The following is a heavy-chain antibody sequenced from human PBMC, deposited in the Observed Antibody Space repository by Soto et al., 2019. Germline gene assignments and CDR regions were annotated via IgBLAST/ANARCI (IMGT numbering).Heavy chain of an antibody. CDR1: GFTFSSYA. J-gene: IGHJ6*02. V-gene: IGHV3-30-3*01. D-gene: IGHD4-17*01. CDR2: ISYDGSNK. Sequence: PGGSLRLSCAASGFTFSSYAMHWVRQAPGKGLEWVAVISYDGSNKYYADSVKGRFTISRDNSKNTLYLQMNSLRAEDTAVYYCARDLGDYGDYRAYTYYYYYYGMDVWGQGTTVTVSS. CDR3: ARDLGDYGDYRAYTYYYYYYGMDV.